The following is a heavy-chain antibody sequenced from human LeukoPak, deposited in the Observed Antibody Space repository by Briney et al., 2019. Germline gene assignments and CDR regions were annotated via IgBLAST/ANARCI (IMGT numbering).Heavy chain of an antibody. J-gene: IGHJ3*02. CDR1: GCSISNYY. Sequence: PSETLSLTCSVSGCSISNYYWSWLRQPAGKGLEWIGRIYTSASTNYNPSLKCRVSLSVDASKNQFSLRLSSLTAADTAVYYCARGRYCSATICSGGDAFDIWGQGTVVTVSS. V-gene: IGHV4-4*07. CDR3: ARGRYCSATICSGGDAFDI. D-gene: IGHD5-24*01. CDR2: IYTSAST.